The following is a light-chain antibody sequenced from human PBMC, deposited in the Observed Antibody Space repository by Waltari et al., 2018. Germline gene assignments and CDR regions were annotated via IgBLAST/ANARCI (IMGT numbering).Light chain of an antibody. CDR3: QQYDGTSLT. CDR1: QTVSSIS. CDR2: GTS. J-gene: IGKJ4*01. V-gene: IGKV3-20*01. Sequence: EIVLTQSPGTLSLSPGERATLSCRASQTVSSISLTWYQQKPGQPPRLLIYGTSNRATGIPDRFSGRGSGTDITLTISRLEPEDFAVYHCQQYDGTSLTFGGGTKVEI.